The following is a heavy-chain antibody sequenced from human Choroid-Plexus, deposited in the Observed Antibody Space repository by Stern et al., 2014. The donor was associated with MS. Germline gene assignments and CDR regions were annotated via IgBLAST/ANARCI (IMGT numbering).Heavy chain of an antibody. CDR1: GYIFTGYY. D-gene: IGHD3-3*01. J-gene: IGHJ6*02. CDR3: ARDQRGITIFGVVTDYYYLGMDV. V-gene: IGHV1-2*02. CDR2: INPNTGGT. Sequence: QVQLVHSGAEVKKPGASVKVSCKTSGYIFTGYYIHWVRQAPGQGLEWMAWINPNTGGTKYAQKFQVRVTMSRDPAISTAYVELSSLTSDDTAVYYCARDQRGITIFGVVTDYYYLGMDVWGQGTTVTVSS.